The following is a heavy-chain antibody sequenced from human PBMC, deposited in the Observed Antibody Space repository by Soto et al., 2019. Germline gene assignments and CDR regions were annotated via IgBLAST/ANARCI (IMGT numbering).Heavy chain of an antibody. CDR1: GYTFTGYD. Sequence: QVQLVQSGAEVQKPGASVKVSCKASGYTFTGYDMHWVRQAPGQGLEWMGWINPNRGGTHDAQKIQGWVTMTRDTSISTDYMELSRLRSDDTAVYYCERERKQEAFDIWGQGTMVTVSS. J-gene: IGHJ3*02. CDR2: INPNRGGT. V-gene: IGHV1-2*04. CDR3: ERERKQEAFDI.